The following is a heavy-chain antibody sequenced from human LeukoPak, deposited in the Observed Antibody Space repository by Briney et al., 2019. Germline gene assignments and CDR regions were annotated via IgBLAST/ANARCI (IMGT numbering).Heavy chain of an antibody. CDR2: INPNSGGT. CDR3: ARGGVPAAITDDAFDI. V-gene: IGHV1-2*02. J-gene: IGHJ3*02. CDR1: GYTFTGYY. D-gene: IGHD2-2*02. Sequence: ASVKVSCKASGYTFTGYYMHWVRQAPGQGLEWMGWINPNSGGTNYAQKFQGRVTMTRDTSISTAYMELSRLRSDDTAVYYCARGGVPAAITDDAFDIWGQGTMVTVSS.